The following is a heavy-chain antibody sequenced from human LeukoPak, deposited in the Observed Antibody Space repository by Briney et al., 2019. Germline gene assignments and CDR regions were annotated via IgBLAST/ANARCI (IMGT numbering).Heavy chain of an antibody. J-gene: IGHJ4*02. Sequence: GGSLRLSCVASGFTLSNYEMNWVRQAPGKGLEWVSYISSAAGTIYYADSVKGRFTISGDNANNSLYLQMNSLRAEDTAFYYCAREGTYWGQGTLVTVSS. V-gene: IGHV3-48*03. CDR3: AREGTY. CDR2: ISSAAGTI. CDR1: GFTLSNYE.